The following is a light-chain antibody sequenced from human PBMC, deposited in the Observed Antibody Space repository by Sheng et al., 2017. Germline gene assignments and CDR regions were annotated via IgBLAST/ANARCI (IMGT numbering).Light chain of an antibody. Sequence: DIQLTQSPSFLSASVGDRVTITCRASQGINSYLAWYQQKPGKAPKLLISFASTLLSGVPSRFSGSGSGTEFSLTINTLQPEDFAIYYCQELNSYPLTFGGGTRVEIK. J-gene: IGKJ4*01. V-gene: IGKV1-9*01. CDR3: QELNSYPLT. CDR2: FAS. CDR1: QGINSY.